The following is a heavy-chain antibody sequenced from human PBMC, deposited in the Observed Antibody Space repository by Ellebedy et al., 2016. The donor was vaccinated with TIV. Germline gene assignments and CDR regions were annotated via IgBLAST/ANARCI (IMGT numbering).Heavy chain of an antibody. Sequence: AASVKVSCKTSGYTFTSYVIHWLRQAPGQRLEWMGWIYVANLNTKYSQKFQGRLSITRDTSATTVYMDLSSLTSEDKAVYDGARKGMYDWNPFDYWGQGTQLTVSS. D-gene: IGHD1-1*01. J-gene: IGHJ4*02. CDR1: GYTFTSYV. V-gene: IGHV1-3*01. CDR2: IYVANLNT. CDR3: ARKGMYDWNPFDY.